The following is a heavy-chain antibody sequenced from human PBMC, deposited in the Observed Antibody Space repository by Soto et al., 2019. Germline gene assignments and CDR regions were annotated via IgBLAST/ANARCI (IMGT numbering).Heavy chain of an antibody. V-gene: IGHV1-69*08. CDR3: AREGAIGYCSSTSCSYDY. CDR1: GGTFSSYT. Sequence: QVQLVQSGAEVKKPGSSVKVYCKASGGTFSSYTISWVRQAPGQGLEWMGRIIPILGIANYAQKFQGRVTITADKSTSTAYMELSSLRSEDTAVYYCAREGAIGYCSSTSCSYDYWGQGTLVTVSS. CDR2: IIPILGIA. J-gene: IGHJ4*02. D-gene: IGHD2-2*01.